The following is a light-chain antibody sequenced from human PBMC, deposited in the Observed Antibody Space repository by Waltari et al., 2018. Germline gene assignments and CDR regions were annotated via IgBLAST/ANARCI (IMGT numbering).Light chain of an antibody. V-gene: IGLV5-45*01. CDR2: YKPDSGT. J-gene: IGLJ3*02. CDR1: SDINFGTDK. CDR3: MILYNNAVV. Sequence: QAVLTQPASLSASPGASASLTCTLRSDINFGTDKIYWYPQRPGSPPQFLVKYKPDSGTQLGSGVPSRFSGSKDTSANAGILLISGLQSEDEADYYCMILYNNAVVFGGGTKVTVL.